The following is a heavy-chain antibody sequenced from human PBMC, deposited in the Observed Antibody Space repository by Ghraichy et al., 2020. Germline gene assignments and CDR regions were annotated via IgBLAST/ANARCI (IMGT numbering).Heavy chain of an antibody. CDR3: AKDPSPYYYDSSGYYSFDY. CDR2: ISGSGGST. D-gene: IGHD3-22*01. V-gene: IGHV3-23*01. CDR1: GFTFSSYA. J-gene: IGHJ4*02. Sequence: LSLTCAASGFTFSSYAMSWVRQAPGKGLEWVSAISGSGGSTYYADSVKGRFTISRDNSKNTLYLQMNSLRAEDTAVYYCAKDPSPYYYDSSGYYSFDYWGQGTLVTVSS.